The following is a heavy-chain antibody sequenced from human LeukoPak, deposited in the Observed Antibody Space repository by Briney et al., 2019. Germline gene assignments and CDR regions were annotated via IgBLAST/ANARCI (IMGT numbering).Heavy chain of an antibody. J-gene: IGHJ4*02. V-gene: IGHV1-2*02. CDR1: GYTFTGYY. Sequence: ASVKVSCKASGYTFTGYYMHWVRQAPGQGLEWMGWINPNTGGTYYAQKFQGRVTWTRDTSITTAYMELSRLRSDDMAVYFCAREGMDYGGNSVFVLWGQGTLVTVSS. CDR3: AREGMDYGGNSVFVL. D-gene: IGHD4-23*01. CDR2: INPNTGGT.